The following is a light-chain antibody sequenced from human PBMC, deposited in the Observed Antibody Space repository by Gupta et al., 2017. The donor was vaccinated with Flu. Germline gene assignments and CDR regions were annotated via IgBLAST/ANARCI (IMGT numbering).Light chain of an antibody. CDR2: GVT. Sequence: QSTLTQPASVSGSPGQSITISCTGTSSDVGGYSYVSWYQQNPGNAPKLMIYGVTDRPSEVSTRCSGSKSGHTASLTISWLQAEDEADYFCASYTTPSPWLVGGGTKLTVL. CDR3: ASYTTPSPWL. CDR1: SSDVGGYSY. V-gene: IGLV2-14*01. J-gene: IGLJ3*02.